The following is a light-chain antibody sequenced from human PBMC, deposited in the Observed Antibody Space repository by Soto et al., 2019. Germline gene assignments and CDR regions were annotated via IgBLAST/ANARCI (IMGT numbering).Light chain of an antibody. Sequence: EIVLTQSPGTLSLSPGEIATLSCRASQSVSSSYLAWYQQKPGQAPRPLIYGASSRAIGIPDRFSGSGSGTDFTLTISTLEPEDFAVYYCQQYGSSPWTFGQGTKVEIK. V-gene: IGKV3-20*01. CDR1: QSVSSSY. CDR2: GAS. J-gene: IGKJ1*01. CDR3: QQYGSSPWT.